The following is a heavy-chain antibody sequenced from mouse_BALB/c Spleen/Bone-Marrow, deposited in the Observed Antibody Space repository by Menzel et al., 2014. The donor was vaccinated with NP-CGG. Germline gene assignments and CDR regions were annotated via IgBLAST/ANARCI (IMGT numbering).Heavy chain of an antibody. CDR3: ARDENVGIYWYFDV. Sequence: EVHLVESGGGLVQPGGSLRLSCETSGFTFTDYYMSWVRQPPGKALEWLGFIRNKAKGYTTDYSASAKGRFTISRDNSQSISYLQMNTLRAEDSATYYCARDENVGIYWYFDVWGAGTTVTVSS. CDR1: GFTFTDYY. V-gene: IGHV7-3*02. J-gene: IGHJ1*01. CDR2: IRNKAKGYTT.